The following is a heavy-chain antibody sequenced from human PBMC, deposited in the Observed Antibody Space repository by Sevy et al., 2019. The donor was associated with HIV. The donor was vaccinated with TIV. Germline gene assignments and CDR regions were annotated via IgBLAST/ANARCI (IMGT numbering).Heavy chain of an antibody. CDR2: LSGSGAST. D-gene: IGHD3-22*01. Sequence: GGSLRLSCAASGFTFTTYAMGWVRQAPGKGLKWVSTLSGSGASTYYADSVKGRFTISRDNSKNTLFLQMDCLRAEDTAVYYCAKDFYDSSGYYPMEVFDIWGQGTMVTVSS. J-gene: IGHJ3*02. V-gene: IGHV3-23*01. CDR3: AKDFYDSSGYYPMEVFDI. CDR1: GFTFTTYA.